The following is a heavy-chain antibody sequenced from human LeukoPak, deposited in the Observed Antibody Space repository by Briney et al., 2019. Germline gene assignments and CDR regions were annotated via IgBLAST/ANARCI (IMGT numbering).Heavy chain of an antibody. D-gene: IGHD2-15*01. CDR2: ITGSATRT. CDR3: AKHGCSPASCYT. CDR1: GFTFSSFD. V-gene: IGHV3-23*01. J-gene: IGHJ5*02. Sequence: GSLRLSCAASGFTFSSFDMNWVRQAPGKGLECISTITGSATRTFYADSVKGRFTVSRDNSKNMLFLQMNSLRVEDTAIYYCAKHGCSPASCYTWGQGTLVTVSS.